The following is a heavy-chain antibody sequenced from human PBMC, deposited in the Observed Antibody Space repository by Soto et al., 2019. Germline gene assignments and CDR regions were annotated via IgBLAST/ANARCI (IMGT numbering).Heavy chain of an antibody. J-gene: IGHJ6*02. V-gene: IGHV4-59*08. CDR1: GGSLSSYY. D-gene: IGHD3-22*01. CDR2: IYYSGST. CDR3: ARHRRSITMINGLDV. Sequence: SETLSLTCVVSGGSLSSYYWSWIRQPPGKGLEWIGYIYYSGSTNYNPSLKSRVTISVDTSKNQFSLKLSSVTAADTAVYYCARHRRSITMINGLDVWGQGTTVTVSS.